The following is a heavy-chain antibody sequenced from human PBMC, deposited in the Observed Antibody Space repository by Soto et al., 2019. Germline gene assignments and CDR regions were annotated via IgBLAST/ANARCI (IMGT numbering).Heavy chain of an antibody. CDR3: ARSTYSSSYVVYFDY. V-gene: IGHV1-69*13. CDR1: GGTFSSYA. Sequence: SVKISCKASGGTFSSYAISWVRQAPGQGLEWMGGIIPIFGTANYAQKFQGRVTITADESTSTAYMELSSLRSEDTAVYYCARSTYSSSYVVYFDYWGQGTLVTVSS. J-gene: IGHJ4*02. D-gene: IGHD6-13*01. CDR2: IIPIFGTA.